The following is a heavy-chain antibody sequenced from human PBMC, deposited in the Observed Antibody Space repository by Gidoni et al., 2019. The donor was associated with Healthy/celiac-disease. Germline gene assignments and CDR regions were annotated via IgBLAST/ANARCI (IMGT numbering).Heavy chain of an antibody. CDR1: GFTFSRYA. CDR3: AKDYSILDSSGWYDYNFDY. Sequence: EVQLLESGGGLVQPGGSLRLSCAASGFTFSRYAMSWVRQAPGKGLEWVAASSGSGGSTYYADSVKGRFTISRDNSKNTLYLQMNSLRAEDTAVYYCAKDYSILDSSGWYDYNFDYWGQGTLVTVSS. V-gene: IGHV3-23*01. CDR2: SSGSGGST. D-gene: IGHD6-19*01. J-gene: IGHJ4*02.